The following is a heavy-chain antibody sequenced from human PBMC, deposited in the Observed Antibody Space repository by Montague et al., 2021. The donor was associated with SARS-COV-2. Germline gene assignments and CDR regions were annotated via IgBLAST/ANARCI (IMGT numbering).Heavy chain of an antibody. Sequence: SLRLSCAASGFSFSTYSMNWVRQAPGKGLEWVSSISSSSSYIYYADSVKGRFTISRDNAKNSLYLQMNSLRAEDTAVYYCARAGEDYYYDSSGFLYWGQGILVTVSS. D-gene: IGHD3-22*01. CDR3: ARAGEDYYYDSSGFLY. CDR2: ISSSSSYI. CDR1: GFSFSTYS. J-gene: IGHJ4*02. V-gene: IGHV3-21*01.